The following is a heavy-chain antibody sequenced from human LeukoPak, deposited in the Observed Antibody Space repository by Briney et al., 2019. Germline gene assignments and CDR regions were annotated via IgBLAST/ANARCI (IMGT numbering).Heavy chain of an antibody. D-gene: IGHD2-2*01. V-gene: IGHV4-39*01. CDR2: IYYSGST. CDR3: ARQAVGYCSSTSCPADYNWFDP. Sequence: SETLSLTCTVSGGSISSSSYYWGWIRQPPGKGLEWIGSIYYSGSTYYNPSLKGRVTISVDTSKNQFSLKLSSVTAADTAVYYCARQAVGYCSSTSCPADYNWFDPWGQGTLVTISS. CDR1: GGSISSSSYY. J-gene: IGHJ5*02.